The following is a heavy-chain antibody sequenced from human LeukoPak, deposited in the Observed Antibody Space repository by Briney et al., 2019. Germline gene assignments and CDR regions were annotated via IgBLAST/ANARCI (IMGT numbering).Heavy chain of an antibody. V-gene: IGHV3-53*05. J-gene: IGHJ4*02. D-gene: IGHD4-17*01. CDR2: IYSDGST. Sequence: PGGSLRLSCAASGLTVRNNYMSWVRQSPGKGLEWVSVIYSDGSTYYEDSVKGRFTISRDNSKNTLYLQMNSLRAEDTAVYYCAKEIWPTVTTPGRTYFDYWGQGALVTVSS. CDR3: AKEIWPTVTTPGRTYFDY. CDR1: GLTVRNNY.